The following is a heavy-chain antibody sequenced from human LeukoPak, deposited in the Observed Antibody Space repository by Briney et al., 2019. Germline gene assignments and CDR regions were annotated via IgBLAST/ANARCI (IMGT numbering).Heavy chain of an antibody. CDR3: AKGYCSGGSCYWKVLGLDY. CDR2: ISYDGSNK. Sequence: GRSLRLSCAASGFTFSSYGMQWVRQAPGKGLEWVAVISYDGSNKYYADSVKGRSTISRDNSKNTLYLQMNSLRAEDTAVYYCAKGYCSGGSCYWKVLGLDYWGQGTLVTVSS. CDR1: GFTFSSYG. J-gene: IGHJ4*02. D-gene: IGHD2-15*01. V-gene: IGHV3-30*18.